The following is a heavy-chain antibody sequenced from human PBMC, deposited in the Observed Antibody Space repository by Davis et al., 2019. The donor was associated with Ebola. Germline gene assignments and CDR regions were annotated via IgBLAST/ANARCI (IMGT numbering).Heavy chain of an antibody. CDR1: GGSISSGGYS. Sequence: LRLSCAVSGGSISSGGYSWSWIRQPPEKGLEWIGYIYHSGSTYYNPSLKSRVTISVDRSKNQFSLKLSSVTAADTAVYYCARGKPFGSSFWFDPWGQGTLVTVSS. D-gene: IGHD6-13*01. CDR2: IYHSGST. CDR3: ARGKPFGSSFWFDP. V-gene: IGHV4-30-2*01. J-gene: IGHJ5*02.